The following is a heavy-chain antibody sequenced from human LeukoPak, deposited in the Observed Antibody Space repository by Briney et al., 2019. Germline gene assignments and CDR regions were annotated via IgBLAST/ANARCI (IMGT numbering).Heavy chain of an antibody. V-gene: IGHV4-59*01. J-gene: IGHJ4*02. CDR3: ARGRGYYGSGRPYYLDY. CDR1: GGSIGSYY. D-gene: IGHD3-10*01. Sequence: SETLSLTCTVSGGSIGSYYWSWIRQPPGKGLEWIGYIYYSGSTNYNPSLKSRVTISVDTSKNQFSLKLSSVTAADTAVYYCARGRGYYGSGRPYYLDYWGQGTLVTVSS. CDR2: IYYSGST.